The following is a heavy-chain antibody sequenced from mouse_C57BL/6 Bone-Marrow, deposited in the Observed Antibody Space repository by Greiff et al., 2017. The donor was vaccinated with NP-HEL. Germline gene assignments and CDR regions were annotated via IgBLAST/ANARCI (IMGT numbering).Heavy chain of an antibody. CDR1: GYTFTSYW. CDR3: AGNYGSYYFDY. Sequence: QVQLQQPGAELVKPGASVKLSCKASGYTFTSYWMHWVKQRPGQGLEWIGMIHPNSGSTNYNEKFKSKATLTVDKSSSTAYMQLSSLTSEDSAVYYCAGNYGSYYFDYWGQGTTLTVSS. D-gene: IGHD1-1*01. V-gene: IGHV1-64*01. J-gene: IGHJ2*01. CDR2: IHPNSGST.